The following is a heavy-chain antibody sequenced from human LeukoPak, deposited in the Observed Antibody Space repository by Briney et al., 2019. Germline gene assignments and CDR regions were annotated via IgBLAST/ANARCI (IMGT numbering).Heavy chain of an antibody. D-gene: IGHD3-16*02. CDR1: QFTFTSYA. Sequence: GGSLRLSCAASQFTFTSYAMSWVRQAPGRGLEWVSRINSDGGSTHYADSVKGRFTISRDNAKNTLYLQMNSLRAEDTAVYYCASNYVWGSYRYTMPDAFDIWGQGTMVTVSS. CDR3: ASNYVWGSYRYTMPDAFDI. CDR2: INSDGGST. V-gene: IGHV3-74*01. J-gene: IGHJ3*02.